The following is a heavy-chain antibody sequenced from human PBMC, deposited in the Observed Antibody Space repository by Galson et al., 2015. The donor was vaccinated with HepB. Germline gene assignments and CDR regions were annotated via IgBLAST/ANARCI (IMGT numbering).Heavy chain of an antibody. Sequence: SVKVSCKASGYTFSRYRISWVRQAPGQGLEWMGWINTYNGNTNYAKDHQGRVTLTTDTSTSTAYLDLRSLRSDDTAMYYCATGGMATIGGPTFDYWGQGTLVTVSS. J-gene: IGHJ4*02. CDR2: INTYNGNT. CDR1: GYTFSRYR. D-gene: IGHD5-24*01. V-gene: IGHV1-18*01. CDR3: ATGGMATIGGPTFDY.